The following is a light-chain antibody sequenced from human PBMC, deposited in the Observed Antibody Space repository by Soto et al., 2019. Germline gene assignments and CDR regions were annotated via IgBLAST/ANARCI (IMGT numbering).Light chain of an antibody. CDR3: SSYTCSSTPYV. Sequence: QSVLTQPASVSGSPGQSITISCTGTSTDVGGYNYVSWYQLHSGKAPKLLIYDVSNRLSGVSHRFSGSKSGNTASLTISGLHAEDEADYYCSSYTCSSTPYVFGTGTKVTVL. CDR2: DVS. J-gene: IGLJ1*01. V-gene: IGLV2-14*01. CDR1: STDVGGYNY.